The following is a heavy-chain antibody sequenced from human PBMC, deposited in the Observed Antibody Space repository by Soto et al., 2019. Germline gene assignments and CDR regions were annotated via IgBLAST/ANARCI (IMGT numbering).Heavy chain of an antibody. V-gene: IGHV3-23*01. CDR2: ISGSGGST. CDR3: AKDQRYNWNDGNWFDP. CDR1: GFAFSSHA. J-gene: IGHJ5*02. D-gene: IGHD1-1*01. Sequence: PGGSLRLSCAASGFAFSSHAMRCGRQRPYKGLEWVSAISGSGGSTYYADSVKGRCTISRDNSKTTLYLQMNSLRAEDTAVYFCAKDQRYNWNDGNWFDPWGQGTLVTVSS.